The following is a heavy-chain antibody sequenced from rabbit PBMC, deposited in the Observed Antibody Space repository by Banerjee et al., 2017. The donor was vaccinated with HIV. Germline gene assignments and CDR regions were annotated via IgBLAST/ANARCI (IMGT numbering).Heavy chain of an antibody. CDR2: IYAGSGST. J-gene: IGHJ4*01. V-gene: IGHV1S45*01. D-gene: IGHD1-1*01. CDR3: ARHYDSGDYDGYALHL. CDR1: GFTISSSYY. Sequence: QEQLEESGGDLVKPEGSLTLTCTASGFTISSSYYMCWVRQAPGKGLEWIGCIYAGSGSTYYASWAKGRFTITRSTSLNTVTLQMTSLTAADTATYFCARHYDSGDYDGYALHLWGPGTLVTVS.